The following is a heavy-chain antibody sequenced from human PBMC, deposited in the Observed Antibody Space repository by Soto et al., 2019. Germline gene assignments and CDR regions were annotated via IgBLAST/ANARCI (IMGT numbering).Heavy chain of an antibody. J-gene: IGHJ6*02. V-gene: IGHV1-18*01. CDR3: AGVPYSILLGGGMDV. CDR1: GYTFTSYG. CDR2: ISAYNGNT. D-gene: IGHD6-13*01. Sequence: QVQLVQSGAEVKKPGASVKVSCKASGYTFTSYGISWVRQAPGQGLEWMGWISAYNGNTNDAQKLQDRVTMTTDTTTSTAYMERRSLRSDATAVYYCAGVPYSILLGGGMDVWGQGTTVTVSS.